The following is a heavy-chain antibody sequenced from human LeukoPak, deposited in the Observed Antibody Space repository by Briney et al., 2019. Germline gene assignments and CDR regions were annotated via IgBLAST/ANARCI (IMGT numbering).Heavy chain of an antibody. CDR2: IYYSGST. Sequence: PSETLSLTCTVSGGSISSSSYYWGWIRQPPGKGLEWIGSIYYSGSTYYNPSLKSRVTISVDTSKNQFSLKLSSVTAADTAVYYCARYVSSWYFSRFDYWGQGTLVTVSS. CDR3: ARYVSSWYFSRFDY. D-gene: IGHD6-13*01. CDR1: GGSISSSSYY. J-gene: IGHJ4*02. V-gene: IGHV4-39*01.